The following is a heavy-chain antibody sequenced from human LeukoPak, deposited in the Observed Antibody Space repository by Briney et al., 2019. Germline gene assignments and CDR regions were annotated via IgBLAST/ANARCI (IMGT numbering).Heavy chain of an antibody. CDR2: IDKTTYPT. V-gene: IGHV3-23*05. Sequence: GGSQRLSCAASEFIFSDYAMGWVRQAPGKGLEWVSTIDKTTYPTFYADSVKGRFTISRDNSKNILYLQMNSLTTEDTAVYFCAKFEGATIPGWFNDYWGQGVPVTVSS. CDR1: EFIFSDYA. D-gene: IGHD6-19*01. CDR3: AKFEGATIPGWFNDY. J-gene: IGHJ4*02.